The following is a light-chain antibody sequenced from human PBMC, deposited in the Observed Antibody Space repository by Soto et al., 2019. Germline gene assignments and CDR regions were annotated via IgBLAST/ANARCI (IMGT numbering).Light chain of an antibody. Sequence: QSVLTQPPSVSYAPRQRVTISCSGSSSNIGNNAVNWYQQLPGKAPKLLIYYDDLLPSGVSDRFSGSKSGTSASLAISGLQSEDEADYYCAAWDDSLNGPVFGGGTKVTVL. CDR3: AAWDDSLNGPV. CDR1: SSNIGNNA. CDR2: YDD. V-gene: IGLV1-36*01. J-gene: IGLJ2*01.